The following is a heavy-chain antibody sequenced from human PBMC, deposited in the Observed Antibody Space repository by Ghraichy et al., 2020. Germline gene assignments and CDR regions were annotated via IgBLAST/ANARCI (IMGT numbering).Heavy chain of an antibody. Sequence: LTCVASGVTLSSYRMHWVRQAPGKGLEWVAIISNDGSEKYYADSVKGRFTISRDNSKNTLSLQMNSLRAEDTAVYYCAKIRTTGTGDAFDIWGQGTMVTVSS. CDR2: ISNDGSEK. J-gene: IGHJ3*02. D-gene: IGHD3-9*01. V-gene: IGHV3-30*18. CDR1: GVTLSSYR. CDR3: AKIRTTGTGDAFDI.